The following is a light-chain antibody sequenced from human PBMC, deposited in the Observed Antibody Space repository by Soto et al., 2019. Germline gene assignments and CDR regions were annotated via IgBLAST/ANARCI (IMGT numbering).Light chain of an antibody. CDR2: AAS. J-gene: IGKJ2*01. CDR3: QQSYSTPPDT. V-gene: IGKV1-39*01. Sequence: DIQKTQSPSSLSASVGDRVTITCRASQSISKYLNWYQQKPGQAPNLLIYAASTLQSGVPSRFSGSGSGTDFTLTISSLQPEDFATYYCQQSYSTPPDTFGQGTKLEIK. CDR1: QSISKY.